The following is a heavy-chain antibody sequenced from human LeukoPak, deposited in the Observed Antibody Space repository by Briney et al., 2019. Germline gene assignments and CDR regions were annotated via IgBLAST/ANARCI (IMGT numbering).Heavy chain of an antibody. D-gene: IGHD5-18*01. V-gene: IGHV1-2*02. CDR3: ARAADVDTAMVEVDY. Sequence: ASVKVSCKASGYTFTGYYMHWVRQARGQGLEGMGWINPNSGGTNYAQKIQGRVTMTRDTSISTAYMELSRLRSDDTAVYYCARAADVDTAMVEVDYWGQGTLVTVSS. CDR1: GYTFTGYY. J-gene: IGHJ4*02. CDR2: INPNSGGT.